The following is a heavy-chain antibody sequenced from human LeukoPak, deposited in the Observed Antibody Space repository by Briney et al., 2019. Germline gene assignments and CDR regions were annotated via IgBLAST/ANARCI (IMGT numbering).Heavy chain of an antibody. V-gene: IGHV3-30-3*01. Sequence: GGSLSLSCAASGFTFNDYAMYWVRQTPGKGLEWVTLISYDGYDKSYADSVRGRFTISRDNSKNTLYLQMDSLRSEDTAVYYCARDFFPIVDSSWYEIGYWGQGTLVTVSS. J-gene: IGHJ4*02. CDR3: ARDFFPIVDSSWYEIGY. CDR2: ISYDGYDK. CDR1: GFTFNDYA. D-gene: IGHD6-13*01.